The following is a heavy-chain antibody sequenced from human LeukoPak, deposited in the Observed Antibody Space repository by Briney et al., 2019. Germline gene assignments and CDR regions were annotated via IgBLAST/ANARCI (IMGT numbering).Heavy chain of an antibody. V-gene: IGHV1-24*01. CDR1: RYTLTELS. CDR3: ATTRTQWFGELSLTPNGMDV. J-gene: IGHJ6*02. CDR2: FDPEDGET. D-gene: IGHD3-10*01. Sequence: ASVKVSCKVSRYTLTELSMHWVRQAPGKGLEWMGGFDPEDGETIYAQKFQGRVTMTEDTSTDTAYMELSSLRSEDTAVYYCATTRTQWFGELSLTPNGMDVWGQGTTVTVSS.